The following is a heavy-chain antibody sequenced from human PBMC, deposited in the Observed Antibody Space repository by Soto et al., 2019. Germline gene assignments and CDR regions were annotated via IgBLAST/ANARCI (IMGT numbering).Heavy chain of an antibody. CDR2: IYWDGDR. CDR1: GFSLSTGGMG. D-gene: IGHD2-21*02. CDR3: VHSRCGGDCLQSYSSHYSYGMDI. Sequence: QITLKESGPTLVKPTQTLTLTCTFSGFSLSTGGMGVGWIRQPPGKALEWLALIYWDGDRRYRPSLMSRLTIAKDTSKNPVVLTMTNMAPVDTATYYCVHSRCGGDCLQSYSSHYSYGMDIWGQGTTVTVSS. V-gene: IGHV2-5*02. J-gene: IGHJ6*02.